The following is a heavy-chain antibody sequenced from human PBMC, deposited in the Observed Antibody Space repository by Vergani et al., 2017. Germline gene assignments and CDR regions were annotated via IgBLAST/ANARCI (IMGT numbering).Heavy chain of an antibody. CDR1: GYTFTGYY. Sequence: QVQLVQSGAEVKKPGASVKVSCKASGYTFTGYYMHWVRQAPGQGLEWMGWINPNSGGTNYAQKFQGRVTMTRDTSISTAYMELSRLRSDDTAVYYCARWSREWDLLYYFDYWGQGTLVTVSS. V-gene: IGHV1-2*02. CDR2: INPNSGGT. CDR3: ARWSREWDLLYYFDY. J-gene: IGHJ4*02. D-gene: IGHD1-26*01.